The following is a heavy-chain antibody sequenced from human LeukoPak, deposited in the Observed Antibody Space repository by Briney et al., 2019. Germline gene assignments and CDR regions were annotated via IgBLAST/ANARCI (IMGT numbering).Heavy chain of an antibody. J-gene: IGHJ4*02. CDR1: GYSFTSYW. D-gene: IGHD3-22*01. Sequence: GESLKISCKGSGYSFTSYWIGWVRQMRGKGLEWMGIIYPGDSDTRYSPSFQGQVTMSADKSISTAYLQWSSLKASDTAMYYCARHGGYYDSSGYYPPGDYWGQGTLVTVSS. V-gene: IGHV5-51*01. CDR2: IYPGDSDT. CDR3: ARHGGYYDSSGYYPPGDY.